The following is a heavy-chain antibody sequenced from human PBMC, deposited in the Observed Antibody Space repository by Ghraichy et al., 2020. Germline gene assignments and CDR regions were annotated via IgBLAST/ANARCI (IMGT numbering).Heavy chain of an antibody. CDR1: GFTFSSYA. CDR2: ISSNGGST. Sequence: GGSLRLSCSASGFTFSSYAMHWVRQAPGKGLEYVSAISSNGGSTYYADSVKGRFTISRDNSKNTLYLQMSSLRAEDTAVYYCVKAEDYYDSSGYPDYWGQGTLVTVSS. J-gene: IGHJ4*02. CDR3: VKAEDYYDSSGYPDY. V-gene: IGHV3-64D*06. D-gene: IGHD3-22*01.